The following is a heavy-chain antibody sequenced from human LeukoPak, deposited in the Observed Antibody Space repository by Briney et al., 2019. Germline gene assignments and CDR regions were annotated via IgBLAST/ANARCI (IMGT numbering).Heavy chain of an antibody. V-gene: IGHV1-46*01. J-gene: IGHJ4*02. CDR2: NNPSGGST. CDR1: GYTFTSYY. Sequence: GASMKVARKASGYTFTSYYMHWVRHAPGQGLEWMGINNPSGGSTSYAQKYQGRVIMTQDTYTSTDYMELRSLRSEDTAVYYCAREAWYYDSSGYYDYWGQGTLVTVSS. D-gene: IGHD3-22*01. CDR3: AREAWYYDSSGYYDY.